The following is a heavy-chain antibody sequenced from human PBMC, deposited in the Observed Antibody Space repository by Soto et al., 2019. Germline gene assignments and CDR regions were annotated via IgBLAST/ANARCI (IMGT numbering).Heavy chain of an antibody. CDR1: GGTFSSYA. V-gene: IGHV1-69*06. J-gene: IGHJ4*02. Sequence: QVQLVQSGAEVKKPGSSVKVSCKASGGTFSSYAISWVRQAPGQGLEWMGGIIPIFGTANYAQKFQGRVTITGEKPTSNANRELSSRRSEARAVYYGAGAPLYGGYDRGLASGGQGPLVPVPS. CDR3: AGAPLYGGYDRGLAS. CDR2: IIPIFGTA. D-gene: IGHD5-12*01.